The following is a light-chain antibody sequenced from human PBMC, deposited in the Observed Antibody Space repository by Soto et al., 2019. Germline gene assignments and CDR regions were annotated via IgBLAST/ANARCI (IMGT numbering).Light chain of an antibody. CDR2: DSS. V-gene: IGKV3-15*01. CDR1: ESVSSH. J-gene: IGKJ5*01. CDR3: QQRSNWPPIT. Sequence: EIVMTQSTAPLSVSPGQRATLSCRSSESVSSHLAWYQQKPGQAPRLLIYDSSTRATGIPARFSGSESGTEFTLTISSLQSEDFAFYYCQQRSNWPPITFGQGTRLEIK.